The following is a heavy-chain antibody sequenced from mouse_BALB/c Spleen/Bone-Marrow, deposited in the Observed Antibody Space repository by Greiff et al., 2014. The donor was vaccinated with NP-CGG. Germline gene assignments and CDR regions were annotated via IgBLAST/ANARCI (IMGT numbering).Heavy chain of an antibody. CDR2: IDPENGNT. CDR1: GFNIKDYY. V-gene: IGHV14-1*02. D-gene: IGHD2-1*01. Sequence: VQLQQSGAELVRPGALVKLSCKASGFNIKDYYMHWVKQRPEQGLEWIGWIDPENGNTIYDPKFQGKASITADTSPNTAYLQLSSLTSEDTAVYYCARNGNYVFDYWGQGTTLTVSS. J-gene: IGHJ2*01. CDR3: ARNGNYVFDY.